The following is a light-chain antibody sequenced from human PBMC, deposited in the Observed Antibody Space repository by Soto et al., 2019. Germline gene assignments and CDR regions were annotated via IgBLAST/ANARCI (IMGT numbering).Light chain of an antibody. V-gene: IGKV4-1*01. J-gene: IGKJ4*01. CDR1: QIVLYSSNNKNY. Sequence: DIVMTQSPDSLAVSLGERATINCKSSQIVLYSSNNKNYLAWYQQKPGQPPKLLIYWASTRESGVPDRFSGSGSGTDFTLTISSLQTEDVAVYYCQQYFSYPLTFGGGTKVDIK. CDR3: QQYFSYPLT. CDR2: WAS.